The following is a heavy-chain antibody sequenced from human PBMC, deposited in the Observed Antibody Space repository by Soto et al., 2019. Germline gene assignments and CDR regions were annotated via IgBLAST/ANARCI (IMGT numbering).Heavy chain of an antibody. J-gene: IGHJ4*02. CDR2: IWYDGSNK. V-gene: IGHV3-33*01. CDR1: GFTFSSYG. CDR3: ARDYDSSGYPRYYFDY. Sequence: QVQVVESGGGVVQPGRSLRLSCAASGFTFSSYGMHWVRQAPGKGLEWVAVIWYDGSNKYYADSVKGRFTISRDNSKNTLYLQLNSLRAEDTAVYYCARDYDSSGYPRYYFDYWGQGTLVTVSS. D-gene: IGHD3-22*01.